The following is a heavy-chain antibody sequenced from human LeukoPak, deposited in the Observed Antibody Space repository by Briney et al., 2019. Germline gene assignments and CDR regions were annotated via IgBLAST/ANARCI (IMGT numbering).Heavy chain of an antibody. CDR1: GGSFSGYY. V-gene: IGHV4-34*01. J-gene: IGHJ3*02. Sequence: SETLSLTCAVYGGSFSGYYWSWIRQPPGKGLEWIGEINHSGSTNYNPSLKSRVTISVDTSKNQFSPKLSSVTAADTAVYYCARPIVGATTRDAFDIWGQGTMVTVSS. CDR3: ARPIVGATTRDAFDI. CDR2: INHSGST. D-gene: IGHD1-26*01.